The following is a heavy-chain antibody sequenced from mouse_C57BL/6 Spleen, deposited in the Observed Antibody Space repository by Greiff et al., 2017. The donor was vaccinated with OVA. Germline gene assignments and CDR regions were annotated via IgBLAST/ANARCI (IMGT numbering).Heavy chain of an antibody. CDR3: TLYYYGSNYAMDY. CDR1: GFNIKDDY. J-gene: IGHJ4*01. V-gene: IGHV14-4*01. D-gene: IGHD1-1*01. CDR2: IDPENGDT. Sequence: EVHLVESGAELVRPGASVKLSCTASGFNIKDDYMHWVKQRPEQGLEWIGWIDPENGDTEYASKFQGKATITADTSSNTAYLQLSSLTSEDTAVYYCTLYYYGSNYAMDYWGQGTSVTVSS.